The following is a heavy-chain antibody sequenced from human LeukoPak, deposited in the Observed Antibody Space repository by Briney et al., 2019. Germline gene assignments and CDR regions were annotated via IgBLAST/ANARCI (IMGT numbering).Heavy chain of an antibody. CDR1: GFTFSSYA. J-gene: IGHJ4*02. V-gene: IGHV3-23*01. Sequence: PGGSLRLSCAASGFTFSSYAMSWVRQAPGKGLEWVSAICGSGGSTYYADSVKGRSTISRDNSKNTLYLQMNGLRAEDTAVYYCAKEGPAGYSSSWYFDCWGQGTLVTVSS. CDR2: ICGSGGST. CDR3: AKEGPAGYSSSWYFDC. D-gene: IGHD6-13*01.